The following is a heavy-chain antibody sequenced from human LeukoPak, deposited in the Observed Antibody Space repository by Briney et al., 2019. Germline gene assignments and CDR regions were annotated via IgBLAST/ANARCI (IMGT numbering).Heavy chain of an antibody. D-gene: IGHD5-12*01. Sequence: PSETLSLTCTVSGGPISSYYWSWIRQPPGKGLEWIGYIYYSGSTNYNPSLKSRVTISVDTSKNQFSLKLSSVTAADTAVYYCARESDYDAFDIWGQGTMVTVSS. CDR1: GGPISSYY. J-gene: IGHJ3*02. CDR3: ARESDYDAFDI. CDR2: IYYSGST. V-gene: IGHV4-59*01.